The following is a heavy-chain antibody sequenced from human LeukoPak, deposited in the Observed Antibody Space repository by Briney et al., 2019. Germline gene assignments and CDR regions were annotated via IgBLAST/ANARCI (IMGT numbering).Heavy chain of an antibody. CDR3: ARVGFCSSTSCYSGAYYFDY. CDR2: IYWDADK. D-gene: IGHD2-2*02. J-gene: IGHJ4*02. V-gene: IGHV2-5*02. CDR1: GFSLNTNGVG. Sequence: ESGPTLGNPTQTLTLTCTFSGFSLNTNGVGVGWIRQPPGKALEWLTLIYWDADKRYSPSLKSRLTVTKDTSKNQVVLTMTNMDLVDTATYYCARVGFCSSTSCYSGAYYFDYWGQGTLVTVSS.